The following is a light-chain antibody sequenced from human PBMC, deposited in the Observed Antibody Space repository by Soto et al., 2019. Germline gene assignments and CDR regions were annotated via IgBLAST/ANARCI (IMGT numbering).Light chain of an antibody. CDR3: QQYASSPLT. V-gene: IGKV3-20*01. Sequence: EIVLTQSPGTLSLSPGDTATLSCRASQSVAKNFLAWYQQKPGQAPRLLIHGASNKATGIPNRFSGSGSGTDFTLTISRLEPEDSAVYYCQQYASSPLTFGGGTKVEIK. CDR1: QSVAKNF. J-gene: IGKJ4*01. CDR2: GAS.